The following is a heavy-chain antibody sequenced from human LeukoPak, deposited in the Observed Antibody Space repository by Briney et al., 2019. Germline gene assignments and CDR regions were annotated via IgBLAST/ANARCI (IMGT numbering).Heavy chain of an antibody. CDR2: INHSGST. CDR3: ARGVNKQWLVRGNWFDP. V-gene: IGHV4-34*01. J-gene: IGHJ5*02. D-gene: IGHD6-19*01. Sequence: PSETLSLTCAVYGGSFSGYYWSWIRQPPGKGLEWIGEINHSGSTNYNPSLKSRVTIPVDTSKNQLSLKLSSVTAADTAVYYCARGVNKQWLVRGNWFDPWGQGTLVTVSS. CDR1: GGSFSGYY.